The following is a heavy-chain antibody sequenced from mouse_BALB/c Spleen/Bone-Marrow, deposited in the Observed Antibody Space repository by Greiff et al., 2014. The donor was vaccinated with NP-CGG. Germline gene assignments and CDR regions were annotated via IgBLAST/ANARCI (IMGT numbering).Heavy chain of an antibody. V-gene: IGHV1-4*02. CDR3: ARESSSGAGFTY. Sequence: LVESAAELARPGASVKISCKASGYTFTSLKMQWIKQRPGQGLEWIGYIVPSSGYTEYNQIFRDKTTLTVDKSSSTAYLQLNSLTSEDSAVYYCARESSSGAGFTYWGQGTLLTISA. CDR2: IVPSSGYT. CDR1: GYTFTSLK. D-gene: IGHD3-1*01. J-gene: IGHJ3*01.